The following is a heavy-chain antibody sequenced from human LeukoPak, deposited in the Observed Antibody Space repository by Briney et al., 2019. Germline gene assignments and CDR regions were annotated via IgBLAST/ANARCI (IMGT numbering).Heavy chain of an antibody. D-gene: IGHD7-27*01. CDR1: GFTFSSYD. V-gene: IGHV3-13*01. CDR2: IGTAGDT. J-gene: IGHJ4*02. Sequence: EAGGSLRLSCAASGFTFSSYDMHWVRHATGKGLEWVSAIGTAGDTYYPGSVKGRFTISRENAKNSLYLQMNSLRAGDTAVYYCARAKDLGIYDYWGQGTLVTVSS. CDR3: ARAKDLGIYDY.